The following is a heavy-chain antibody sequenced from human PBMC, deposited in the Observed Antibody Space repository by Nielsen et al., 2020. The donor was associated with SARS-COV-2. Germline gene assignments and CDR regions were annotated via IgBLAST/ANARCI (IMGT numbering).Heavy chain of an antibody. CDR2: IYYSGST. Sequence: SETLSLTCTVSGGSISSYYWSWIRQPPGKGLEWIGYIYYSGSTNYNPSLKSRVTISVDTSKNQFSLKLSSVTAADTAVYYCASVSPSDNWNPIDYWGQGTLVTVSS. V-gene: IGHV4-59*01. J-gene: IGHJ4*02. D-gene: IGHD1-20*01. CDR3: ASVSPSDNWNPIDY. CDR1: GGSISSYY.